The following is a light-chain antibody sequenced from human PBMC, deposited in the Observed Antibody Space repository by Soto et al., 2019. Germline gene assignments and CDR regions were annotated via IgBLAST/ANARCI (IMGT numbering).Light chain of an antibody. Sequence: EIVLTQSPGTLSLSPGERATLSCRASQSVTNNYLAWFQQKLGQAPRLLIYGASTRAIGIPDRFSGSGSGTDFTLTSSRLEPEDFAVYYCQQYGSSGTFGQGTKVDIK. J-gene: IGKJ1*01. CDR1: QSVTNNY. V-gene: IGKV3-20*01. CDR2: GAS. CDR3: QQYGSSGT.